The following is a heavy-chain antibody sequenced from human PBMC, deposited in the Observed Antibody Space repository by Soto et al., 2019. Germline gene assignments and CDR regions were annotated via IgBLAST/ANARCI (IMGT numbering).Heavy chain of an antibody. CDR3: ARDRAVMRGSGSYYFSSVFDY. J-gene: IGHJ4*02. V-gene: IGHV3-30-3*01. CDR1: GLTFSSSA. D-gene: IGHD3-10*01. Sequence: PGGCLRLSSASSGLTFSSSAMHWVRQAAGKGLERVAIISYDGSSQYYADSVKGRFTISRGNSKNTLYLQMNSLRAEDTAVYYCARDRAVMRGSGSYYFSSVFDYCGQGTLVTVSS. CDR2: ISYDGSSQ.